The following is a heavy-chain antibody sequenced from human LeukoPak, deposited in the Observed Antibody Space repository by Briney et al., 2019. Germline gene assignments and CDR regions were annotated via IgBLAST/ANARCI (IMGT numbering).Heavy chain of an antibody. CDR3: ARDRGTGTRFDP. Sequence: SQTLSLTCTVSGGSISSGDYYWSWIRQPPGKGLEWIGHIYYSGSTYYNPSLKSRVTISVDTSKNQFSLKLSSVTAADTVVYYCARDRGTGTRFDPWGQGTLVTVSS. D-gene: IGHD1-1*01. V-gene: IGHV4-30-4*08. J-gene: IGHJ5*02. CDR2: IYYSGST. CDR1: GGSISSGDYY.